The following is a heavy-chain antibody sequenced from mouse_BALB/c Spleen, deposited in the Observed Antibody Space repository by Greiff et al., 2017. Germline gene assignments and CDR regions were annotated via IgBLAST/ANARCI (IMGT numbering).Heavy chain of an antibody. J-gene: IGHJ2*01. CDR3: ARRLSDY. V-gene: IGHV14-3*02. Sequence: EVKLMESGAELVKPGASVKLSCTASGFNIKDTYMHWVKQRPEQGLEWIGRIDPANGNTKYDPKFQGKATITADTSSNTAYLQLSSLTSEDTAVYYCARRLSDYWGQGTTLTVSS. CDR2: IDPANGNT. D-gene: IGHD3-2*02. CDR1: GFNIKDTY.